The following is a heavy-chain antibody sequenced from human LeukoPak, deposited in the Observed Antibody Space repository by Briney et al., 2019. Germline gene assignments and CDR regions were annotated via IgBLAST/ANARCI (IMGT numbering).Heavy chain of an antibody. D-gene: IGHD3-3*01. J-gene: IGHJ4*02. CDR1: GYSISSGYY. Sequence: SETLSLTCTVSGYSISSGYYWGWIRQPPGKGLEWIGRIYTSGSTNYNPSLKSRVTMSVDTSKNQFSLKLSSVTAADTAVYYCARGELYYDFWSGYLDYWGQGTLVTVSS. V-gene: IGHV4-38-2*02. CDR3: ARGELYYDFWSGYLDY. CDR2: IYTSGST.